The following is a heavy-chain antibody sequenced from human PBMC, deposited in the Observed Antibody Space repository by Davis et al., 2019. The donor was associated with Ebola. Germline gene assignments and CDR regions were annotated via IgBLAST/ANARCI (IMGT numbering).Heavy chain of an antibody. CDR2: ISGSGGST. Sequence: GESLKISCAASGFTFSSYAMSWVRQAPGKGLEWVSAISGSGGSTYYADSVKGRFTISRDNSKNTLYLQMNSLRAEDTAVYYCAKDDSGYVRYWFDPWGQGTLVTVSS. D-gene: IGHD3-10*02. CDR3: AKDDSGYVRYWFDP. V-gene: IGHV3-23*01. CDR1: GFTFSSYA. J-gene: IGHJ5*02.